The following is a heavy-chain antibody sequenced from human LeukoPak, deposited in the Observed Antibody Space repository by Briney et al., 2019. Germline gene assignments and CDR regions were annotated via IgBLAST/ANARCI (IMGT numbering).Heavy chain of an antibody. CDR1: GGSVSSGSYY. D-gene: IGHD6-13*01. V-gene: IGHV4-61*01. Sequence: SETLSLTCTVSGGSVSSGSYYWSWIRQPPGKGLEWIGYIYYSGSTNYNPSLKSRVTISVDTSKNQFSLKLSSVTAADTAVYYRARGRDYSRSWYALGYWGQGTLVTVSS. CDR2: IYYSGST. J-gene: IGHJ4*02. CDR3: ARGRDYSRSWYALGY.